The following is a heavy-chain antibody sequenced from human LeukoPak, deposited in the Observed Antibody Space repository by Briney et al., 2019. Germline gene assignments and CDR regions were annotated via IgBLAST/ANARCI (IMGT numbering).Heavy chain of an antibody. Sequence: ASVKVSCKASGGTFSSYAISWVRQAPGQGLEWMGIINPSGGSTSYAQKFQGRVTMTRDTSTSTVYMELSSLRSEDTAVYYCARASSYYYDSSGSPGYYYYMDVWGKGTTVTISS. V-gene: IGHV1-46*01. CDR3: ARASSYYYDSSGSPGYYYYMDV. J-gene: IGHJ6*03. CDR2: INPSGGST. CDR1: GGTFSSYA. D-gene: IGHD3-22*01.